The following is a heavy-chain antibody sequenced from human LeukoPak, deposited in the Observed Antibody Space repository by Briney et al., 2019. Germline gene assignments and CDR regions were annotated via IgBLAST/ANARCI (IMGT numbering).Heavy chain of an antibody. CDR1: EFTFSSYA. CDR3: AKDRISYTTSPGELSH. D-gene: IGHD3-10*01. J-gene: IGHJ4*02. CDR2: ISFDGNNE. V-gene: IGHV3-30-3*01. Sequence: PGGSLRLSCAASEFTFSSYAMHWVRQAPGKGLEWVAAISFDGNNEYYADSVKGRFTISRDNSKNTLYLQMNSLRAEDTAVYYCAKDRISYTTSPGELSHWGQGTLVIVSS.